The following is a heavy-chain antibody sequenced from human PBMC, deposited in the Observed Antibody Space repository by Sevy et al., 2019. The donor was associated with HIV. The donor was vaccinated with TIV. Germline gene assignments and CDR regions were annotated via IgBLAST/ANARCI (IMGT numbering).Heavy chain of an antibody. CDR1: GGSISSSSYY. CDR3: ARSQPYFDY. V-gene: IGHV4-39*01. J-gene: IGHJ4*02. Sequence: SETLSLTCTVSGGSISSSSYYWDWIRQPPGKGLEWIGSIYYSVSTYYNPSLKSRVTISVDTSKNQFSLKLSSVTAADTAVYYCARSQPYFDYWGQGTLVTVSS. CDR2: IYYSVST.